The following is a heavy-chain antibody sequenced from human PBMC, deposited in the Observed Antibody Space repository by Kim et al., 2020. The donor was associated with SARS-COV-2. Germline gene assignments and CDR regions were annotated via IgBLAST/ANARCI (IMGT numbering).Heavy chain of an antibody. CDR3: ARQMATIDY. V-gene: IGHV4-39*01. CDR2: IYNSGST. CDR1: GDSISSSNYY. Sequence: SETLSLTCTVSGDSISSSNYYWVWIRQPPGKGPEWIGTIYNSGSTYYNPSLKSRVTISVDMSKNQFSLKLTSVTAADTAVYYCARQMATIDYWGQGTLVTVSS. D-gene: IGHD2-8*01. J-gene: IGHJ4*02.